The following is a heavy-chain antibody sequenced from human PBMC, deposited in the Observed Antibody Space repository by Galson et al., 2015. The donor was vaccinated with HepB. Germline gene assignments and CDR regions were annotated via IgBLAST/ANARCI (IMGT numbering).Heavy chain of an antibody. CDR2: IIPIFGTA. Sequence: SVKVSCKASGGTFSSYAISWVRQAPGQGLEWMGGIIPIFGTANYAQKFQGRVTITADKSTSTAYMELSSLRSEDTAVYYCAQGIAARHDYYYYGMDVWGQGTTVTVSS. V-gene: IGHV1-69*06. CDR1: GGTFSSYA. CDR3: AQGIAARHDYYYYGMDV. J-gene: IGHJ6*02. D-gene: IGHD6-6*01.